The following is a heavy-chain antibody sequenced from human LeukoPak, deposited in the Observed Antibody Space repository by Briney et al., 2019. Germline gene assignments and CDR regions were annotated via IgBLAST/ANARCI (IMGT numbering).Heavy chain of an antibody. Sequence: SQTLSLTCDISGDSVSSNGATWNWIRPSPSRGLEWLGRTYYRSKWYNDYAVTGKSRITINTDTSKYHYSLQLNSVAPEDTAVYYCARSTRYSSGWTFDYWGQGTLVTVSS. CDR2: TYYRSKWYN. CDR1: GDSVSSNGAT. D-gene: IGHD6-19*01. J-gene: IGHJ4*02. V-gene: IGHV6-1*01. CDR3: ARSTRYSSGWTFDY.